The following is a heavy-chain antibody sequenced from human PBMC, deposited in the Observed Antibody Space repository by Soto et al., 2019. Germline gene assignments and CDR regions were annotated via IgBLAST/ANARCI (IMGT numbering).Heavy chain of an antibody. J-gene: IGHJ1*01. CDR1: RSPFSDYA. Sequence: GESLRLSCAASRSPFSDYAIHWVRKAQGKGLEGVAVISDDRNTKYYGDSVKGRFTISRDNSKNTLYLQMDSVSVEDTAVYFCASNIVLGFWGQGTSVPFS. V-gene: IGHV3-30-3*01. D-gene: IGHD2-2*01. CDR3: ASNIVLGF. CDR2: ISDDRNTK.